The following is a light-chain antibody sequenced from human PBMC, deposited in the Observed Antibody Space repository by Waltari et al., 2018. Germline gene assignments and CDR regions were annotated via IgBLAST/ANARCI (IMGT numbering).Light chain of an antibody. CDR1: TGAVPSGYY. Sequence: QTVVTQEPSLTVSPGGTVTLTCASSTGAVPSGYYPNWFQQRPGQAPRALIYSTNNKNPLTPARFSGSLLGGKAALTLSGVQPEDEAEYYCLLYYGGFWVFGGGTKLTVL. CDR3: LLYYGGFWV. J-gene: IGLJ3*02. CDR2: STN. V-gene: IGLV7-43*01.